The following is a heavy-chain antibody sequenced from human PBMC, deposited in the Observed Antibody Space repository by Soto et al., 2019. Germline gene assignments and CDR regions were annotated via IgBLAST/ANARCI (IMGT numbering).Heavy chain of an antibody. J-gene: IGHJ4*03. CDR1: GGAISSGSYH. CDR3: ARMEGSSDYLGHDG. V-gene: IGHV4-31*03. Sequence: PPETLSLTCTVSGGAISSGSYHWSWIRQHPGKSLEWIGNIYYSGSPYYNPPPKNRAAISTEESKDQFSLRLGSVTAAETAVEYCARMEGSSDYLGHDGWGRGTLVTVSS. D-gene: IGHD6-25*01. CDR2: IYYSGSP.